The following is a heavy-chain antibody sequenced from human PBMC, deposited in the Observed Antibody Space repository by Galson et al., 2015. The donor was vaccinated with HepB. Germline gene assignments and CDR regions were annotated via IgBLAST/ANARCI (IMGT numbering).Heavy chain of an antibody. CDR1: GFTFSNYG. Sequence: SLRLSCAASGFTFSNYGIHWVRQAPGKGLEWVAVISYDGSNKNYADSVKGRVTISRDNSKNTLYLQMNSLRPEDTAVYYCAKAHNSYGPQLYFMDVWGRGTTVTVSS. D-gene: IGHD5-18*01. V-gene: IGHV3-30*18. CDR2: ISYDGSNK. J-gene: IGHJ6*03. CDR3: AKAHNSYGPQLYFMDV.